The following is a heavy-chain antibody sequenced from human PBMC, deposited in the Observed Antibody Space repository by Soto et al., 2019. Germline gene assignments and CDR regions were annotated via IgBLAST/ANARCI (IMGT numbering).Heavy chain of an antibody. J-gene: IGHJ4*02. CDR3: ARGIAVAGWFVPHFDY. Sequence: QVQLVQSGAEVKKPGSSVKVSCKASGGTFSSYTISWVRQAPGQGLEWMGRIIPILGIANYAQKFQGRVTIDXXKXTXXGYRELSRLRCEDTAVYYWARGIAVAGWFVPHFDYRGKGTLVNVSS. CDR1: GGTFSSYT. D-gene: IGHD6-19*01. CDR2: IIPILGIA. V-gene: IGHV1-69*02.